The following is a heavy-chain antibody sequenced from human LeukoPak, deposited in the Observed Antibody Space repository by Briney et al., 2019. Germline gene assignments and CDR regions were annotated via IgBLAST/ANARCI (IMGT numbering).Heavy chain of an antibody. CDR2: IYRSGNT. CDR1: GRSMSTYY. V-gene: IGHV4-59*08. D-gene: IGHD3-16*02. J-gene: IGHJ6*03. Sequence: SETLSLTCTLSGRSMSTYYWRWLRHPPGGGREWIGYIYRSGNTMYTPSLKSRVTKSVGKSKNQFFLKMSSVTAADKAVYYCARHIGGGIEDMDVWGKGTTVTVSS. CDR3: ARHIGGGIEDMDV.